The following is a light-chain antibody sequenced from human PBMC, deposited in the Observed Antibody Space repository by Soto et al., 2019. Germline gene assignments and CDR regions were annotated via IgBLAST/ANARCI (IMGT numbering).Light chain of an antibody. Sequence: IVLTQSPATLSLSPGHRATLPCRASQSVSPYLAGYQQRPGQAPRLLLYDASYRATDIPPRFSGSGSGTDFTLTISSLEPEDFAVYYCQQRRSWPPTITFGQGTRLEIK. CDR1: QSVSPY. CDR2: DAS. CDR3: QQRRSWPPTIT. V-gene: IGKV3-11*01. J-gene: IGKJ5*01.